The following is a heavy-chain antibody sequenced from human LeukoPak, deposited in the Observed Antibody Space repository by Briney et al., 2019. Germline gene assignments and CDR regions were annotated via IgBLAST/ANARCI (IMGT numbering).Heavy chain of an antibody. CDR2: ITSSSSYI. CDR3: ARVYSSSWYSGY. Sequence: GGSLRLSCAASGFSFNSYSMNWVRQAPGKGLGWVSSITSSSSYIYYAESVKGRFTISRDNAKNSLYLQMNSLRAEDTAVYYCARVYSSSWYSGYWGQGTLVTVSS. CDR1: GFSFNSYS. J-gene: IGHJ4*02. V-gene: IGHV3-21*01. D-gene: IGHD6-13*01.